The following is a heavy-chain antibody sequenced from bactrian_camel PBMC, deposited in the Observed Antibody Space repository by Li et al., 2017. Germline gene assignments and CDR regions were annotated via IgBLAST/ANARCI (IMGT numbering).Heavy chain of an antibody. CDR3: ATGGGRTPGRQGYFGY. Sequence: VQLVESGGGFVQPGGSLRLSCAASGFTFSARDMSWVRQAPGKGLEWVSASNSGGGTYYALSVKGRFTISRDNAKNTLYLQMNGLKPEDTAVYYCATGGGRTPGRQGYFGYWGQGTQVTVS. CDR1: GFTFSARD. D-gene: IGHD2*01. J-gene: IGHJ6*01. CDR2: SNSGGGT. V-gene: IGHV3S40*01.